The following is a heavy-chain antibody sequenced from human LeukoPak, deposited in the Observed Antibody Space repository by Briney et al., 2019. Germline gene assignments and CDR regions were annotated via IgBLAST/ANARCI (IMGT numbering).Heavy chain of an antibody. D-gene: IGHD6-19*01. CDR2: INPSSGGT. Sequence: ASVKVSCKASGYTFTGYYMHWVRQAPGQGLEWMGWINPSSGGTNYAQKFQGRVTMTRDTSISTAYMELSRLRSDDTAVYYCASQYSSGWYVQRYYFDYWGQGTLATVSS. J-gene: IGHJ4*02. CDR1: GYTFTGYY. V-gene: IGHV1-2*02. CDR3: ASQYSSGWYVQRYYFDY.